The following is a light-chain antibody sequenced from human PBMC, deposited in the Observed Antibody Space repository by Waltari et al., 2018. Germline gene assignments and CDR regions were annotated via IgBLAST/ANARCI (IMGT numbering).Light chain of an antibody. CDR3: GADHGSGSNSVV. CDR2: VGTGGIVG. CDR1: SGSRNHK. J-gene: IGLJ2*01. Sequence: QPVLTQPPSASASLGAPVTLTCTLSSGSRNHKVDWYQQRPGKGPRFVMRVGTGGIVGSKGDGIPDRFSVLGSGLNRYLTIKNIQEEDESDYHCGADHGSGSNSVVFGGGTKLTVL. V-gene: IGLV9-49*01.